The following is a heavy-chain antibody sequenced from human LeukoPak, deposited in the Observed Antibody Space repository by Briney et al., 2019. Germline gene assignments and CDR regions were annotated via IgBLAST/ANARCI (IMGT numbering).Heavy chain of an antibody. V-gene: IGHV3-74*01. CDR1: GFTFSSYW. J-gene: IGHJ6*02. CDR2: INSDGSST. CDR3: ARDSGYSSSWSYYYYGMDV. Sequence: GGSLRLSCAASGFTFSSYWMHWVRQAPGKGLVWVSRINSDGSSTSYADSVKGRFTISRDNAKNTLCLQMNSLRAEDTAVYYCARDSGYSSSWSYYYYGMDVWGQGTTVTVSS. D-gene: IGHD6-13*01.